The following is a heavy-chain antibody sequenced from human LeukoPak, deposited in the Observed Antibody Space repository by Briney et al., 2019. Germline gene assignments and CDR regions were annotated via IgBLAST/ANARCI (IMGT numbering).Heavy chain of an antibody. V-gene: IGHV3-66*04. CDR1: GFTVGNNY. J-gene: IGHJ3*02. Sequence: PGGSLRLSCAASGFTVGNNYMNWVRQAPGKGLEWVSLIYSGGTTYYADSVKGRFTISTDSSKNTLYLQMNSLRAEDTAVYYCAKHLVRGAVNAFDIWGQGTMVTVSS. D-gene: IGHD3-10*01. CDR2: IYSGGTT. CDR3: AKHLVRGAVNAFDI.